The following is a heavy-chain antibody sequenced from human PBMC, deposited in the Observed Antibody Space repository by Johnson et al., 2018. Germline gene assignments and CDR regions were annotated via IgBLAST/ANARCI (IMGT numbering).Heavy chain of an antibody. V-gene: IGHV3-48*04. CDR2: ISSISSTI. J-gene: IGHJ6*03. CDR3: ASGSGLYYDTDYYMDV. CDR1: GFTFSSYG. Sequence: VQLVQSGGGVVQPGRSLRLSCAVSGFTFSSYGMHWVRPGKGLEWVSYISSISSTIYYADSVRGRFTISRDNAKNSLYLQMNSLRAEDTAVYYCASGSGLYYDTDYYMDVWGKGTTVTVSS. D-gene: IGHD3-9*01.